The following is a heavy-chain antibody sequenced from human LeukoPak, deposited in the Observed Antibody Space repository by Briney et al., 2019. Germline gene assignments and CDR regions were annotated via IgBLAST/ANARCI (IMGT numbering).Heavy chain of an antibody. CDR2: VHYSGST. CDR3: ARGLGGVGYFDY. Sequence: PSETLSLTCTVSGGSISSSNYYWSWIRQPPGKGLECIGYVHYSGSTNYNPSLKSRVTISVDTSKNQFSLKLSSVTAADSAVYYCARGLGGVGYFDYWGQGTLVTVSS. D-gene: IGHD3-16*01. CDR1: GGSISSSNYY. V-gene: IGHV4-61*01. J-gene: IGHJ4*02.